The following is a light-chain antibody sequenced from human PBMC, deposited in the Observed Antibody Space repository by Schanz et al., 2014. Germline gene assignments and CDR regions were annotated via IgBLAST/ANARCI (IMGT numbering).Light chain of an antibody. J-gene: IGKJ1*01. CDR3: QHYGSSPET. CDR2: DAS. CDR1: QSVTSY. V-gene: IGKV3-20*01. Sequence: PGERATLSCRASQSVTSYLAWYQQKPGQAPRLLIYDASARATGIPDRFSGSGSGTDFTLTISRLEPEDFAVYYCQHYGSSPETFGRGTTVEIK.